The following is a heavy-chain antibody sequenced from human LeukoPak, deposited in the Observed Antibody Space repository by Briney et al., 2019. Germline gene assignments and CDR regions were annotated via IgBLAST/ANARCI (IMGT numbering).Heavy chain of an antibody. CDR3: ARARGGYYYYMDV. CDR1: GFTFSSSA. V-gene: IGHV3-23*01. CDR2: ISGSGGST. Sequence: GGSLRLSCAASGFTFSSSAMSWVRQAPGKGLEWVSAISGSGGSTYYADPVKGRFTISRDNAKNSLYLQMNSLRAEDTAVYYCARARGGYYYYMDVWGKGTTVTVSS. J-gene: IGHJ6*03. D-gene: IGHD2-15*01.